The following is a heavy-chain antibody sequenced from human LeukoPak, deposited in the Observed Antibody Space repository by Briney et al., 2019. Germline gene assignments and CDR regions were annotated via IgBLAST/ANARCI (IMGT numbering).Heavy chain of an antibody. D-gene: IGHD6-13*01. V-gene: IGHV4-59*08. Sequence: PSETLSLTCTVSGGSISSYYWNWIRQPPGKGLEWVGYINYIRTTDYNPSLKSRVTISLDTSKNRFSLKLSSVTAADTAMYYCARSYSSSDHYYYYGMDVWGQGTTVTVSS. J-gene: IGHJ6*02. CDR1: GGSISSYY. CDR3: ARSYSSSDHYYYYGMDV. CDR2: INYIRTT.